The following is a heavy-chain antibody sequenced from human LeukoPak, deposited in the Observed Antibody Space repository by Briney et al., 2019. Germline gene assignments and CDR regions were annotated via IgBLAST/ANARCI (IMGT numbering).Heavy chain of an antibody. V-gene: IGHV4-59*01. D-gene: IGHD2-21*02. CDR2: THYSGST. CDR1: CGSISSYY. J-gene: IGHJ3*02. CDR3: ASGYCGGACQLGGVDM. Sequence: SETLSLTCTVSCGSISSYYWSWLRQPPGKGLEYIGYTHYSGSTNYHPSLKSRVTISLDTSGNQFSLKLSSVTAADTAVYYCASGYCGGACQLGGVDMWGQGTMVTVSS.